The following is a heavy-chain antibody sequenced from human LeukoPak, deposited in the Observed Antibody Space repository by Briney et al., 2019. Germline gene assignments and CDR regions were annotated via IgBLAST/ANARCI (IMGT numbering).Heavy chain of an antibody. D-gene: IGHD3-16*02. Sequence: PGGSLRLSCAASGFTFSSYAMHWVRQAPGKGLEWVAVISYDGSNKYYADSVKGRFTISRENSKNTLYLQMNSVRAEDTAVYYCARALIGFDPWGQGTLVTVSS. V-gene: IGHV3-30*04. CDR2: ISYDGSNK. CDR3: ARALIGFDP. J-gene: IGHJ5*02. CDR1: GFTFSSYA.